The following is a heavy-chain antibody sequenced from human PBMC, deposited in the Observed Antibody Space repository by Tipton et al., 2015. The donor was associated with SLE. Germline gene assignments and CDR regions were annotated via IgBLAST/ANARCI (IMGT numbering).Heavy chain of an antibody. CDR1: GGSISSSSYY. Sequence: LRLSCTVSGGSISSSSYYWGWIRQPPGKGLEWIGEINHSGSTNYNPSLKSRVTISVDTSKNQFSLKLSSVTAADTAVYYCARLSVVVIGTIWGQGTMVTVSS. CDR3: ARLSVVVIGTI. CDR2: INHSGST. J-gene: IGHJ3*02. V-gene: IGHV4-39*07. D-gene: IGHD3-22*01.